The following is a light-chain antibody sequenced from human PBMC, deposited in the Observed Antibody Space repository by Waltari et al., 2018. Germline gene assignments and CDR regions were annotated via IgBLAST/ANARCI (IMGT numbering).Light chain of an antibody. CDR1: QSVSSN. J-gene: IGKJ1*01. Sequence: EIVMTQSPATLSVSPGERATLSCRASQSVSSNLAWYQQKPGQAPRLLIYGASTRATGSPARFSGSGSGTEFTLTISSLQSEDSAVYYCQQYNNWPWGWTFGQGTKVEIK. CDR2: GAS. CDR3: QQYNNWPWGWT. V-gene: IGKV3-15*01.